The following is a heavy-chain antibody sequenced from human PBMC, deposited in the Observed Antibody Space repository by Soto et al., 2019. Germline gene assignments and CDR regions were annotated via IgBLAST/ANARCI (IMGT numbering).Heavy chain of an antibody. V-gene: IGHV4-4*02. CDR3: ARSALWGSSWPFDY. Sequence: QVQLQESGPRLVKPSGTLSLTCAVSGGSISSSNWWSWVRQPPGKGLEWIGEIYHSGSTNNNPSLTGGATISLDKSKNQSSRRLSYMTAAHTAVHYGARSALWGSSWPFDYRGQGTLVSVSS. J-gene: IGHJ4*02. D-gene: IGHD6-13*01. CDR1: GGSISSSNW. CDR2: IYHSGST.